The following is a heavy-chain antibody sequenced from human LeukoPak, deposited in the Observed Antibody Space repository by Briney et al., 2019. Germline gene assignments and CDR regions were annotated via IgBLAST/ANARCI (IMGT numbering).Heavy chain of an antibody. CDR1: GYTFTSYG. V-gene: IGHV1-18*01. D-gene: IGHD3-22*01. CDR3: ARDLRRITMIVVVTPRFDY. J-gene: IGHJ4*02. Sequence: ASVKVSYKASGYTFTSYGISWVRQAPGQGLEWMGWISAYNGNTNYAQKLQGRVTMTTDTSTSTAYMELRSLRSDDTAVYYCARDLRRITMIVVVTPRFDYWGQGTLVTVSS. CDR2: ISAYNGNT.